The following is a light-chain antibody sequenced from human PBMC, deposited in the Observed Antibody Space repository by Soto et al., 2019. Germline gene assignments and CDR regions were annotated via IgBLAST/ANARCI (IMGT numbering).Light chain of an antibody. CDR1: SSDVGGYNY. CDR2: DVS. J-gene: IGLJ2*01. V-gene: IGLV2-14*01. CDR3: SSYTISSTPI. Sequence: QSVRTQPASGSGSPGQSITIFCTGTSSDVGGYNYVSWYQQHPGKAPKLMIYDVSNRPSGVSNRFSGSKSGNTASLTISGLQAEDKADYYCSSYTISSTPIFGGGTTVTV.